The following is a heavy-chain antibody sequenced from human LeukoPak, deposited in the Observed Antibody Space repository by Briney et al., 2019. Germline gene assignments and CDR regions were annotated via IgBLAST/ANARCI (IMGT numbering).Heavy chain of an antibody. V-gene: IGHV3-48*03. Sequence: PGGSLRLSCAASGFDFNIYEMIWVRQAPGKEPEWISYISSSGSLVYYADSVKGRFTVSRDNAQKSLFLQMSGLRVEDTAMYYCARDSLHNYGGTGYGYYFDYWGQGTPVTVSS. CDR3: ARDSLHNYGGTGYGYYFDY. J-gene: IGHJ4*02. CDR2: ISSSGSLV. CDR1: GFDFNIYE. D-gene: IGHD4/OR15-4a*01.